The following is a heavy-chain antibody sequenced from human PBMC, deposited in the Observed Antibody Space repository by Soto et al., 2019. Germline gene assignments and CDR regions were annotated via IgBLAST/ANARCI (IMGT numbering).Heavy chain of an antibody. D-gene: IGHD6-13*01. Sequence: SETLSLTCTVSGGSISSSSYYWGWIRQPPGKGLEWIGSIYYSGSTYYNPSLKSRVTISVNTSKNQFSLKLSSVTAADTAVYYCARAGIAAAGKVYYYYGMDVWGQGTTVTVSS. CDR3: ARAGIAAAGKVYYYYGMDV. J-gene: IGHJ6*02. V-gene: IGHV4-39*01. CDR1: GGSISSSSYY. CDR2: IYYSGST.